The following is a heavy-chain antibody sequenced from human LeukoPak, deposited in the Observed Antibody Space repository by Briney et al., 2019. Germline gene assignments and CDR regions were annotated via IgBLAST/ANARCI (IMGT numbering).Heavy chain of an antibody. J-gene: IGHJ4*02. CDR1: AGSISSSNW. D-gene: IGHD3-10*01. CDR2: IYHNGST. Sequence: SETLSLTCAVSAGSISSSNWWTWVRQPPGKGLEWIGEIYHNGSTNYNPSLKSRVTVSVDKSKDQFSLNLSSVTAADTAVYYCAKSYASGSFYDYWGQGTLVTVSS. CDR3: AKSYASGSFYDY. V-gene: IGHV4-4*02.